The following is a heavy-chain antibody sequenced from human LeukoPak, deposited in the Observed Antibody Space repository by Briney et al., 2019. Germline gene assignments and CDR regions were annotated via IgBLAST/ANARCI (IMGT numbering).Heavy chain of an antibody. V-gene: IGHV4-59*01. J-gene: IGHJ4*02. Sequence: PSETLSLTCTVSGGSISSYYWSWIRQPPGKGLEWLGYIYYSGSTNYNPSLKSRVTISVDTSKNQFSLKLSSVTAADTAVYYCARSLLPNYCFDYWGQGTLVTVSS. CDR3: ARSLLPNYCFDY. CDR1: GGSISSYY. CDR2: IYYSGST. D-gene: IGHD2-15*01.